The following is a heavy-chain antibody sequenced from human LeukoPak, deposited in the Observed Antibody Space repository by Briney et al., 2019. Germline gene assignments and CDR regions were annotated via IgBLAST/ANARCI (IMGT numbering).Heavy chain of an antibody. J-gene: IGHJ4*02. D-gene: IGHD6-13*01. Sequence: GGSLRLSCAASGFTFSSYWMSWVRQAPGKGLEWVANIKPDGSEKYYVDSVGGRFTISRDNAKNSLYLQMNSLRAEDTAVYYCRYSSREGFDYWGQGTLVTVSS. CDR3: RYSSREGFDY. V-gene: IGHV3-7*01. CDR1: GFTFSSYW. CDR2: IKPDGSEK.